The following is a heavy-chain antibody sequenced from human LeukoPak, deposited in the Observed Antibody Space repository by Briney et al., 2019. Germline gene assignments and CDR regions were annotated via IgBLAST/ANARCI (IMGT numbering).Heavy chain of an antibody. Sequence: PGGSLRLSCPASGFTFSSYGMYWVRQAPGKGLEWVAFIRYDGSNKYYADSVKGRFTISRDNSKNTLYLQMNSLRAEDTAVYYCAKVWDCSSTSCSFDYWGQGTLVTVSS. CDR2: IRYDGSNK. D-gene: IGHD2-2*01. CDR3: AKVWDCSSTSCSFDY. CDR1: GFTFSSYG. V-gene: IGHV3-30*02. J-gene: IGHJ4*02.